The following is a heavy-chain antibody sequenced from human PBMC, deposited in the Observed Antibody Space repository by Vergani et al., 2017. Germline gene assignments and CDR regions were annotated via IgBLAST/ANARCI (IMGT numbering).Heavy chain of an antibody. Sequence: QVQLQESGPGLVKPSETLSLTCTVSGGSISSYYWSWIRQPPGQGLEWIGYIYYSGSTNYNPSLKSRVTISVDTSKNQFSLKLSSVTAADTAVYYCARNPYCGGDGYSDAFDIWGQGTMVTVSS. CDR3: ARNPYCGGDGYSDAFDI. CDR1: GGSISSYY. V-gene: IGHV4-59*01. CDR2: IYYSGST. J-gene: IGHJ3*02. D-gene: IGHD2-21*02.